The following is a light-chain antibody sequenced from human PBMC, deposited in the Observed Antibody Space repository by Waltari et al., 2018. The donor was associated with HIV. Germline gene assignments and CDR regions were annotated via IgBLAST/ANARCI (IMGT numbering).Light chain of an antibody. J-gene: IGLJ2*01. CDR3: CSYAGNYIFD. V-gene: IGLV2-11*01. CDR2: DVK. Sequence: QSALTQPRSVSGSPGQSVTISCTGTSSDVGAYNFVSWYQQNPGKAPKLLIYDVKKRPSGVPDRFDGSKSGNTASLTISGLQAEDEADYYCCSYAGNYIFDFGGGTKLTVL. CDR1: SSDVGAYNF.